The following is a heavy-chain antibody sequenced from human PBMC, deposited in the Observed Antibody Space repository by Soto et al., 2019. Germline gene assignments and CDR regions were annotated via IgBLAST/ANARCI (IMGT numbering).Heavy chain of an antibody. D-gene: IGHD3-22*01. CDR3: ARGGYYDGSVYYPPFQH. CDR1: GYTFTNHA. V-gene: IGHV1-3*01. J-gene: IGHJ1*01. Sequence: QVQLVQSGAEVKKPGASVKVSCKTSGYTFTNHAMHWVRQAPGQRLEWMGWIFPGNGNTRYSQKFQGRVTITRDTSASATYVELRGLRSEDTAVYYCARGGYYDGSVYYPPFQHWGQGTLVTVSS. CDR2: IFPGNGNT.